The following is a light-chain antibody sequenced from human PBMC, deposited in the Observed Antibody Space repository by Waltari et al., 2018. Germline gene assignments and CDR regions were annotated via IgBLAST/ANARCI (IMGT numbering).Light chain of an antibody. Sequence: DIVMTQSPDSLSVSLGERATITCKSSQTVSFTTANRNDVARYRHNTGQPPEMLLYWAPTRQFGVPDRFTGSGSGTNFTLTISSLQAEDVGVYYCQQYYTSSQRTFGQGTKVEI. CDR3: QQYYTSSQRT. CDR1: QTVSFTTANRND. CDR2: WAP. J-gene: IGKJ1*01. V-gene: IGKV4-1*01.